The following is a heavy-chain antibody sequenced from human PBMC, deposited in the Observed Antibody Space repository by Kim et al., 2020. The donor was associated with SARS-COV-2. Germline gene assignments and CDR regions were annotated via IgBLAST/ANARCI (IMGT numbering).Heavy chain of an antibody. CDR1: GGSFSGYY. CDR3: ARASSKSDATGYCSSTSCYILHLHIAFQH. D-gene: IGHD2-2*02. V-gene: IGHV4-34*01. CDR2: INHSGST. Sequence: SETLSLTCAVYGGSFSGYYWSWIRQPPGKGLEWIGEINHSGSTNYNPSLKSRVTISVDTSKNQFSLKLSSVTAADTAVYYCARASSKSDATGYCSSTSCYILHLHIAFQHWGQGTLVTVSS. J-gene: IGHJ1*01.